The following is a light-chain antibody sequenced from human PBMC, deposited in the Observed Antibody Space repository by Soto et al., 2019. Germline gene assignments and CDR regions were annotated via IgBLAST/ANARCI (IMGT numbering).Light chain of an antibody. CDR3: QVWDSLSGQV. CDR2: NDE. J-gene: IGLJ1*01. Sequence: SYELTQPPSVSAAPGQTAKITCGLDSIGFRSVHWYQQKAGQAPMLVVYNDEDRPSGIPERFSGSNSGYTATLTISGVEAGDEADYYCQVWDSLSGQVFGTGTKAPS. V-gene: IGLV3-21*02. CDR1: SIGFRS.